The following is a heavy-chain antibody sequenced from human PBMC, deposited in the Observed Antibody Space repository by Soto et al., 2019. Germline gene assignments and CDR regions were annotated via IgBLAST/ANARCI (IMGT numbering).Heavy chain of an antibody. V-gene: IGHV3-33*01. Sequence: QVQLVESGGGVVQPGRSLRLSCAASGFTFSSYGMHWVRQAPGKGLEWVAVIWYDGSNKYYADSVKGRFTISRDNSKNTLYLQMNSLRAEDTAVYYCARDYTGYCSGGSCYGMDVWGQGTTVTVSS. D-gene: IGHD2-15*01. CDR1: GFTFSSYG. CDR2: IWYDGSNK. CDR3: ARDYTGYCSGGSCYGMDV. J-gene: IGHJ6*02.